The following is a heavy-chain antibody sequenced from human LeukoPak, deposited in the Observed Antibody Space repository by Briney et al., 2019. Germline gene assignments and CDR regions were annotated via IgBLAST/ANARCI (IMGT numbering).Heavy chain of an antibody. Sequence: ASVKVSCKASGYTFTSYYVHWVRQAPGQGLKWMGIINPSGGSTSYAQKFQDRVTMTRDTSTSTVYMELRSLRSDDTAVIYCARPRVAGSLDIWGQGTMVTVSS. CDR2: INPSGGST. CDR3: ARPRVAGSLDI. V-gene: IGHV1-46*01. CDR1: GYTFTSYY. J-gene: IGHJ3*02. D-gene: IGHD2-15*01.